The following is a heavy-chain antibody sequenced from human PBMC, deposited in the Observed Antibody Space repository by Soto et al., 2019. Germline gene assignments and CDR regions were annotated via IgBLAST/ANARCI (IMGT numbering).Heavy chain of an antibody. Sequence: QEQLVEYGGGLVKPGGSLRLSCADSGFTLSDYYMTWIRQAPGKGLEWISYINTNSRYTKYADSVKGRFTISSDDGKNSLCLQMSSLRVEDTAGYYCARVYDILTSACLAPWGQGTLVTVSS. CDR2: INTNSRYT. D-gene: IGHD3-9*01. CDR3: ARVYDILTSACLAP. V-gene: IGHV3-11*05. CDR1: GFTLSDYY. J-gene: IGHJ5*02.